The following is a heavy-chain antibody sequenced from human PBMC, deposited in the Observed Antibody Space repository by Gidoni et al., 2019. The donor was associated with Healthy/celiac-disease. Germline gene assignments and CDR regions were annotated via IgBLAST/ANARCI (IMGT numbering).Heavy chain of an antibody. D-gene: IGHD3-3*01. V-gene: IGHV4-31*03. CDR3: ARSNVLRFLAINWFDP. CDR2: IYYSGST. CDR1: GGSISRGGYY. Sequence: QVQLQESGPGLVKPSQTLSLTCTVSGGSISRGGYYWSWIRQHPGKGLEWIGYIYYSGSTYYNPSLKSRVTISVDTSKNQFSLKLSSVTAADTAVYYCARSNVLRFLAINWFDPWGQGTLVTVSS. J-gene: IGHJ5*02.